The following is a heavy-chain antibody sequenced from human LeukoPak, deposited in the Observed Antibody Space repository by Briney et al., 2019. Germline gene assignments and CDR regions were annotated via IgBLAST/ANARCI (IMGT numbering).Heavy chain of an antibody. Sequence: ASVKVSCKASGYTFTSYDINWVRQATGQGLEWMGWMNPNSGNTGYAQKFQGRVTMTRNTSISTAYMELSSLRSEDTAVYHCARPYDSSGYYYSYWGQGTLVTVSS. D-gene: IGHD3-22*01. V-gene: IGHV1-8*01. CDR2: MNPNSGNT. CDR1: GYTFTSYD. J-gene: IGHJ4*02. CDR3: ARPYDSSGYYYSY.